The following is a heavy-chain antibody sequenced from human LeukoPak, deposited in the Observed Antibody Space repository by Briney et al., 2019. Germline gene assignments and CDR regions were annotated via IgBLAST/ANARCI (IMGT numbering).Heavy chain of an antibody. Sequence: GGSLRLSCAASGFTFSSYSMNWVRQAPGKGLEWVSSISSSSSYIYYADSVKGRFTISRDNAKNSLYLQMNSLRAEDTAVYYCARVLWAAAEEGVDYWGQGTLVTVSS. V-gene: IGHV3-21*01. CDR3: ARVLWAAAEEGVDY. CDR2: ISSSSSYI. J-gene: IGHJ4*02. D-gene: IGHD3-10*01. CDR1: GFTFSSYS.